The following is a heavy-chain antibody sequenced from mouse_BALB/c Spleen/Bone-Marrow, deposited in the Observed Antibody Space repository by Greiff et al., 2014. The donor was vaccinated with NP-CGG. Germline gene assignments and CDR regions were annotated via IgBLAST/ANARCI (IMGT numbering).Heavy chain of an antibody. D-gene: IGHD2-10*02. V-gene: IGHV5-4*02. CDR2: ISDGVNYS. CDR3: ARSRMRYGAMDY. CDR1: GFTFSDYY. J-gene: IGHJ4*01. Sequence: VQLKESRMGSSNCGGSLKLSCAASGFTFSDYYIYWLRQTPEKRLEWVATISDGVNYSYYPDSVKGRFTISRDNAKNNLYLQMSSLKSEDTAMYYCARSRMRYGAMDYWGQGTSVTVFS.